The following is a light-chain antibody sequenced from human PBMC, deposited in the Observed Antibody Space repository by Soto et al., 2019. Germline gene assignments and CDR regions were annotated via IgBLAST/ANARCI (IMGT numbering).Light chain of an antibody. CDR3: CSYAGSFTFEV. Sequence: QSVLIQPRSVSGSPGQSVTISCTGTSSDVGSYNYVSWYQQHPGKAPRLIISDVSKRPSGVPDRFSGSRSGNTASLTISGLQAEDEADYYCCSYAGSFTFEVFGGGTKLTVL. J-gene: IGLJ2*01. V-gene: IGLV2-11*01. CDR2: DVS. CDR1: SSDVGSYNY.